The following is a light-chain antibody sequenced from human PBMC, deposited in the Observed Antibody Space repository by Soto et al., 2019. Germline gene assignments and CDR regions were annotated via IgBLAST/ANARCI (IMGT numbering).Light chain of an antibody. Sequence: EIVVTQSPGTLSLSPGERATLSCRASQSVSSSFLAWYQQKPGQAPRLLIYGASSRATGIPDRFSGSGSGTDFTLAISRLEPEDFAVYYCQQYDRSPWTFGQGTKLEIK. V-gene: IGKV3-20*01. CDR3: QQYDRSPWT. CDR2: GAS. CDR1: QSVSSSF. J-gene: IGKJ1*01.